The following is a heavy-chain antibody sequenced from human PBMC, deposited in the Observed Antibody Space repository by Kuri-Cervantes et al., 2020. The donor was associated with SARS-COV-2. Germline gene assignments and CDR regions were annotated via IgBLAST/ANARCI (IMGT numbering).Heavy chain of an antibody. J-gene: IGHJ4*02. CDR2: ISYDGSNK. V-gene: IGHV3-30*18. CDR1: GFTFSSYG. D-gene: IGHD2-2*01. CDR3: AKLSPAAREYYFDY. Sequence: GGSLRLSCAASGFTFSSYGMHWVRQAPGKGLEWVAVISYDGSNKYYADSVKGRFTISRDNSKNTLYLQMNSLRAEDTAVYYCAKLSPAAREYYFDYWGQGTLVTVSS.